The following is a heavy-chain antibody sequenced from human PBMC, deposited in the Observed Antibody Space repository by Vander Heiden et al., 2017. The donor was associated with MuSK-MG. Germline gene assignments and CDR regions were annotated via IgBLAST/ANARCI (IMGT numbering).Heavy chain of an antibody. J-gene: IGHJ4*02. D-gene: IGHD6-19*01. V-gene: IGHV3-9*01. CDR2: ISWNSGSI. CDR1: GFTFADYA. CDR3: AKDGLHSSGWYWDYDY. Sequence: EVQLVESGGGLVQPGRSLRLSCAASGFTFADYAMHWVRQAPGKGLEWVSGISWNSGSIGYADSVKGRFTISRDNAKNSLYLQMNSLRAEDTALYYCAKDGLHSSGWYWDYDYWGQGTLVTVSS.